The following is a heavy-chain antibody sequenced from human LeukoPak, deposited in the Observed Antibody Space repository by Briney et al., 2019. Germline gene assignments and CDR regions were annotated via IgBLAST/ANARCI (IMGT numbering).Heavy chain of an antibody. J-gene: IGHJ4*02. D-gene: IGHD3-3*01. CDR1: GYTFTGYY. Sequence: ASVKVSCKASGYTFTGYYMHWVRQAPGQGLEWMGWINPNSGGTNYAQKFQGRVTMTGDTSISTAYMELSRLTSDDTAVYYCARGGWGRFLEPYYFDFWGQGSLVTVSS. CDR2: INPNSGGT. V-gene: IGHV1-2*02. CDR3: ARGGWGRFLEPYYFDF.